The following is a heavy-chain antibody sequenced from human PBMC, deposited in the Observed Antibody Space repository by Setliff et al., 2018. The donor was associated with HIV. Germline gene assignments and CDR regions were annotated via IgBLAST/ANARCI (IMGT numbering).Heavy chain of an antibody. V-gene: IGHV4-31*03. CDR1: GDSISSGGYH. CDR2: IFYSGST. D-gene: IGHD3-3*01. CDR3: ARTTYILHFFEWSPHSSSYYYYMDV. Sequence: KPSETLSLTCTVSGDSISSGGYHWTWIRQHPGKGLEYIGYIFYSGSTYYNPSLKSRLTMSVDTSKNQFSLQLNSSTVADTAVYYCARTTYILHFFEWSPHSSSYYYYMDVWGKGTTVTVSS. J-gene: IGHJ6*03.